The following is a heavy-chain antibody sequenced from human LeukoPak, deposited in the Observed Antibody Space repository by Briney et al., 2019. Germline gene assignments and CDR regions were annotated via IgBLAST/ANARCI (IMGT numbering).Heavy chain of an antibody. D-gene: IGHD2-2*01. Sequence: ASVKVSCKASGYTFTSYGISWVRQAPGQGLEWMGWISAYNGNANYAQKLQGRVTMTTDTSTSTAYMELRSLRSDDTAVYYCARDRGSGSSLYYFDYWGQGTLVTVSS. CDR3: ARDRGSGSSLYYFDY. CDR2: ISAYNGNA. CDR1: GYTFTSYG. V-gene: IGHV1-18*01. J-gene: IGHJ4*02.